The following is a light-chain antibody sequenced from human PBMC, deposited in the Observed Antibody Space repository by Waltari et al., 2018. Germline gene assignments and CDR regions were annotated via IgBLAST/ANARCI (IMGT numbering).Light chain of an antibody. CDR1: NIESKS. J-gene: IGLJ3*02. CDR2: YDT. V-gene: IGLV3-21*01. CDR3: QVWDDTTNSGV. Sequence: YVLTQPPSVSVAPGKTATLTCGGANIESKSVNWYQQKAGQAPVLVLFYDTDRPSGIPDRCSGSNSGNTATLTISWVEAGDEADYHCQVWDDTTNSGVFGGGTRLTVL.